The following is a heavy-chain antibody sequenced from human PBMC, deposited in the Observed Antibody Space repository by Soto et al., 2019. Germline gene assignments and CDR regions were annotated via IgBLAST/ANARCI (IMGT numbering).Heavy chain of an antibody. V-gene: IGHV3-66*01. D-gene: IGHD3-22*01. Sequence: GGSLRLSCAASGFTVSSNYMSWVRQAPGKGLEWVSVIYSGGSTYYADSVKGRFTISRDNSKNTLYLQMNSLRAEDTAVYYCARDPLAYGYYYSAFEIWGQGTMGTVSS. CDR2: IYSGGST. J-gene: IGHJ3*02. CDR1: GFTVSSNY. CDR3: ARDPLAYGYYYSAFEI.